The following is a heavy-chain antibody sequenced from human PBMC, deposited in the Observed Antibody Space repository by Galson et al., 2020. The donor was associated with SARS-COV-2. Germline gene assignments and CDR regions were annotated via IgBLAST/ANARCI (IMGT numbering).Heavy chain of an antibody. D-gene: IGHD2-15*01. J-gene: IGHJ6*02. CDR1: GFSLSTSGMC. CDR2: IDWDDDK. CDR3: ARTPLAATIPSYYYGMDV. Sequence: SGPTLVKPTQTLTLTCTFPGFSLSTSGMCVSWIRQPPGKALEWLALIDWDDDKYYSTSLKTRLTISKDTSKNQVVLTMTNMDPVDTATYYCARTPLAATIPSYYYGMDVWGQGTTVTVSS. V-gene: IGHV2-70*01.